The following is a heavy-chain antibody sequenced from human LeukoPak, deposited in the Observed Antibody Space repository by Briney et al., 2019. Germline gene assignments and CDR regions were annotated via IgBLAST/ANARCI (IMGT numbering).Heavy chain of an antibody. CDR2: INHSGST. CDR3: ARGRVRYSGCDWSLWY. V-gene: IGHV4-34*01. D-gene: IGHD5-12*01. CDR1: GGSFSGYY. J-gene: IGHJ4*02. Sequence: TSETLSLTCAVYGGSFSGYYWSWIRQPPGKGLEWIGEINHSGSTNYNPSLKSRVTISVDTSKNQFSLKLSSVTAADTAVYYCARGRVRYSGCDWSLWYWGQGTLVTVSS.